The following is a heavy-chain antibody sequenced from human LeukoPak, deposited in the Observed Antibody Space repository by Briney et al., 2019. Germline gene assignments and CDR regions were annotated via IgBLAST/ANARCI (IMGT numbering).Heavy chain of an antibody. CDR1: GFTFSSYA. CDR2: ISGSGGST. CDR3: AKERRYYDSSGQDY. J-gene: IGHJ4*02. Sequence: GGSLRLSCAASGFTFSSYAMSWVRQAPGKGLEWVSAISGSGGSTYYADSVKGRFTISRDNPKNTLYLQMNSLRAEDTAVYYCAKERRYYDSSGQDYWGQGTLVTVSS. D-gene: IGHD3-22*01. V-gene: IGHV3-23*01.